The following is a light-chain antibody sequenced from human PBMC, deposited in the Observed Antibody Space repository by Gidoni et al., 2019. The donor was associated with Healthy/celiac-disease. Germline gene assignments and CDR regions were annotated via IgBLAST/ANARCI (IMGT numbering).Light chain of an antibody. CDR3: LQHKIYPRT. Sequence: DIQMTQSPSSLSASVGDRVTITCRASQDIGNGLGWFQQKPGKAPKRLIYGATSLQGGVPSRFSGRGSGTEFTLTISSLQPADFATYYCLQHKIYPRTFGQGTKLEIK. J-gene: IGKJ2*02. CDR2: GAT. V-gene: IGKV1-17*01. CDR1: QDIGNG.